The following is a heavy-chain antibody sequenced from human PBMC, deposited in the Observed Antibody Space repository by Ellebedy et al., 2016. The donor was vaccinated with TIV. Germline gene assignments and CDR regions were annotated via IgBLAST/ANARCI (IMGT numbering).Heavy chain of an antibody. CDR1: GYTFTNHW. Sequence: GESLKISXKASGYTFTNHWIAWVRQLPGQGLEWMGFIYPGDSDARYRTSFQGQVTISSDKSINTVYLQWSSLKASDTAMYYCARLRDALADELDYWGQGILVTVSS. V-gene: IGHV5-51*01. CDR3: ARLRDALADELDY. J-gene: IGHJ4*02. CDR2: IYPGDSDA. D-gene: IGHD6-19*01.